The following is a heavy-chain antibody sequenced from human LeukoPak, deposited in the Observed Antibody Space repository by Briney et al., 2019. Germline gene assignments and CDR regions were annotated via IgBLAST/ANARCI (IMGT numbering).Heavy chain of an antibody. CDR2: ISGSGGST. J-gene: IGHJ4*02. CDR3: AKVLPAYDYGDYYFDY. D-gene: IGHD4-17*01. CDR1: GFTFSSYA. Sequence: GGSLRLSCAASGFTFSSYAMSWVRQAPGKGLEWVSAISGSGGSTYYADSVKGRFTISRDNSKNTLYLQMNSLRAEDTAVYYCAKVLPAYDYGDYYFDYWGQGTLVTVSS. V-gene: IGHV3-23*01.